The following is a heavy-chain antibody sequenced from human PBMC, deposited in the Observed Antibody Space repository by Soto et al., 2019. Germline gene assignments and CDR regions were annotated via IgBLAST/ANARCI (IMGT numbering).Heavy chain of an antibody. Sequence: QVQLQQWGAGLLKPSETLSLTCAVYGGSFSGYYWSWIRQPPGKGLEWIGEINHSGSTNYNPSLKSRVSISVDTSKNQFSLKLSSVTAADTAVYYSARGRLRDSSGYYLNYWGQGTLVAVSS. CDR2: INHSGST. J-gene: IGHJ4*02. D-gene: IGHD3-22*01. CDR1: GGSFSGYY. CDR3: ARGRLRDSSGYYLNY. V-gene: IGHV4-34*01.